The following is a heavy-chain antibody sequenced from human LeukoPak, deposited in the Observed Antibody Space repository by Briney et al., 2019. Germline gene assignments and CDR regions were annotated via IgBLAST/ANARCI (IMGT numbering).Heavy chain of an antibody. V-gene: IGHV3-7*01. J-gene: IGHJ1*01. CDR2: IESNGSDR. D-gene: IGHD3-10*01. Sequence: GGSLRLSCAVSGFSFSQYYMGWARPAPGKGLEWVAIIESNGSDRKYVDSVKGRFTISRDNAKNSLYLQMSSLTAEDTAIYYCAFLVREPLHWGRGTLVTVSS. CDR1: GFSFSQYY. CDR3: AFLVREPLH.